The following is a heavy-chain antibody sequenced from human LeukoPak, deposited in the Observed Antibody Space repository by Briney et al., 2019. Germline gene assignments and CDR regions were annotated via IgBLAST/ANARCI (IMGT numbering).Heavy chain of an antibody. Sequence: ASVKVSCKASGYTFTSYGISWVRQAPGQGLEWMGWISAYNGNTNYAQKLQGRVTMTTDTSTSTAYMELRSLRSDDTAVYYCATGAPKPYSGSYSPDYWGQGTLVTVSS. V-gene: IGHV1-18*01. CDR1: GYTFTSYG. D-gene: IGHD1-26*01. CDR3: ATGAPKPYSGSYSPDY. J-gene: IGHJ4*02. CDR2: ISAYNGNT.